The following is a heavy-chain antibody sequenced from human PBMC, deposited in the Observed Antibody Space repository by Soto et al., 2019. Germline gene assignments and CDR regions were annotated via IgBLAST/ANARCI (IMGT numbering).Heavy chain of an antibody. D-gene: IGHD3-22*01. CDR2: VNPNTGGS. J-gene: IGHJ4*02. Sequence: ASVKVSCKASGYTFTEFFIYWLRQAPGQGLEWMGWVNPNTGGSNSEQKFQGRVTMTWDTSTSTAYMDLRNLRSDDTAVYYCTTLWEYYYDSRNYHPANWGQGTLVTVSS. V-gene: IGHV1-2*02. CDR1: GYTFTEFF. CDR3: TTLWEYYYDSRNYHPAN.